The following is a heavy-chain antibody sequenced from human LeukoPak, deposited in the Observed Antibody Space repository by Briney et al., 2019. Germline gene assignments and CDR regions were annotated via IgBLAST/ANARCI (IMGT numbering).Heavy chain of an antibody. Sequence: SETRSLTSAVYGGSFSGYYWSWIRQPPGKGLEWIGEVNHSGSTNYNPSLKSRVTISVDTSKNQFSLKLSSVTAADTAVYYCARALRLGEFPPDYYYGMDVWGKGTTVTVSS. V-gene: IGHV4-34*01. J-gene: IGHJ6*04. D-gene: IGHD3-16*01. CDR3: ARALRLGEFPPDYYYGMDV. CDR2: VNHSGST. CDR1: GGSFSGYY.